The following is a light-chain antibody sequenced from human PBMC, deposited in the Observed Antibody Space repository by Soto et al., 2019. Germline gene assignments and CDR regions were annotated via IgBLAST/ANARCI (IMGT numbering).Light chain of an antibody. V-gene: IGKV1-39*01. CDR3: QQYNNWPPIT. CDR1: QSISSY. CDR2: AAS. J-gene: IGKJ5*01. Sequence: DIHMTQSPSSLSAPVGNIFTITCRASQSISSYLNWYQQKPGKAPKLLIYAASSLQSGVPSRFSGSGSGTDFTLSISSLKSEDSAVYYCQQYNNWPPITFGQGTRLEIK.